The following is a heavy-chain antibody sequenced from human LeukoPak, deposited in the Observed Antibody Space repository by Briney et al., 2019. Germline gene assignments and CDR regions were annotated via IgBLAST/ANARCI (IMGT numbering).Heavy chain of an antibody. CDR1: GYTFTGYY. CDR3: ARDVLRYFDWYSNWFDP. J-gene: IGHJ5*02. CDR2: INPSGGST. V-gene: IGHV1-46*01. D-gene: IGHD3-9*01. Sequence: GASVKVSCKASGYTFTGYYMHWVRQAPGQGLEWMGIINPSGGSTSYAQKFQGRVTMTRDTSTSTVYMELSSLRSEDTAVYYCARDVLRYFDWYSNWFDPWGQGTLVTVSS.